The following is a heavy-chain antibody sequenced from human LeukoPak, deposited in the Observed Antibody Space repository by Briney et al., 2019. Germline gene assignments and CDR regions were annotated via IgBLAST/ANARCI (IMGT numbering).Heavy chain of an antibody. CDR3: ARDQARDYYDSSGYYS. Sequence: ASVKVSCEASGYTFTSYGISWVRQAPGQGLEWMGWISAYNGNTNYTQKLQGRVTMTTDTSTSTAYMELRSLRSDDTAVYYCARDQARDYYDSSGYYSWGQGTLVTVSS. CDR1: GYTFTSYG. V-gene: IGHV1-18*01. CDR2: ISAYNGNT. D-gene: IGHD3-22*01. J-gene: IGHJ4*02.